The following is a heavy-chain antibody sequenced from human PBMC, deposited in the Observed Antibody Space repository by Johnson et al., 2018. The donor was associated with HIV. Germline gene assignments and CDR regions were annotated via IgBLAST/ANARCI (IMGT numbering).Heavy chain of an antibody. CDR3: ARDGEWELEDAFDI. CDR1: GFTFSSYG. J-gene: IGHJ3*02. D-gene: IGHD1-26*01. V-gene: IGHV3-30*03. Sequence: VQLVESGGGVVQPGRSLRLSCAASGFTFSSYGMHWVRQAPGKGLEWVAVISYDGSNKYYADSVKGRFTISRDNSKNTLYLQMNSLRAEDTAVYYCARDGEWELEDAFDIWGQGTMVTVSS. CDR2: ISYDGSNK.